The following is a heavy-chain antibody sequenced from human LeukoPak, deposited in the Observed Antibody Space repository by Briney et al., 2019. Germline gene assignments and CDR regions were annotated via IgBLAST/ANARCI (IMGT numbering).Heavy chain of an antibody. CDR3: ARDSLNTDWYFDL. V-gene: IGHV3-21*01. J-gene: IGHJ2*01. CDR2: ISSSSSYI. Sequence: GGSLRLSCAASGFTFSSYSMNWVRQAPGKGLEWVSSISSSSSYIYYADSVKGRFTISRDNAKNSLYLQMNSLRAEDTAVYYCARDSLNTDWYFDLWGRGTLVTVSS. D-gene: IGHD5-18*01. CDR1: GFTFSSYS.